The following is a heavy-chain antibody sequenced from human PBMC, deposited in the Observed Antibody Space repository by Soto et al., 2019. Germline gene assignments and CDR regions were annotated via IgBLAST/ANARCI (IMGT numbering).Heavy chain of an antibody. CDR1: GYSFTSYW. CDR2: IYPGDSDT. D-gene: IGHD6-19*01. Sequence: GAFLKISYKGSGYSFTSYWIGWVRQMPGKGLERMGIIYPGDSDTRYSPSFQGQVTISADKSITTTYLQWSSLKASDTAIYYCARLFDTSGWYDYWGQGTLVTVSS. CDR3: ARLFDTSGWYDY. V-gene: IGHV5-51*01. J-gene: IGHJ4*02.